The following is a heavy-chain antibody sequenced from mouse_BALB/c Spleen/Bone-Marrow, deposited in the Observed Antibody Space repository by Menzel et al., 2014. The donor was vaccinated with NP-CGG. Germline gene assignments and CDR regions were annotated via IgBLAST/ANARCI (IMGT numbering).Heavy chain of an antibody. J-gene: IGHJ3*01. V-gene: IGHV1S81*02. CDR3: TREGDSPFAY. D-gene: IGHD2-13*01. CDR2: INPSNGRT. CDR1: GYTFTSYY. Sequence: VQLQQSGAELVKPGASVKLSCKASGYTFTSYYMYWVKQRPGQGLEWIGEINPSNGRTNYNEKFKSMATLTVDKSSSTAYMQLSSLTSEDSAVYYCTREGDSPFAYWGQGTLVTVSA.